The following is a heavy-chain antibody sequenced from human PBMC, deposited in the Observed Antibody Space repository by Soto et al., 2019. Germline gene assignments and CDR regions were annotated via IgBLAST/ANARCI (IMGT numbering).Heavy chain of an antibody. J-gene: IGHJ5*02. D-gene: IGHD1-1*01. V-gene: IGHV1-69*01. CDR3: ARVVGSERSYNWFDP. Sequence: QVQLVQSGAEVKTPGSSVKVSCKDSGGTFSSYAIRWVRQAPGQGLEWIGGIIPIFGTANYAQKLQGRVTITADESKSTAYMELSSLRSEDTVVYYCARVVGSERSYNWFDPWGQGTLVTVSS. CDR2: IIPIFGTA. CDR1: GGTFSSYA.